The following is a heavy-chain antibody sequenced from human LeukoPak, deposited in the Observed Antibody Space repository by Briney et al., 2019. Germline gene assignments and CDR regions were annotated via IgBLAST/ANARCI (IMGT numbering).Heavy chain of an antibody. CDR2: ISSSSSTI. J-gene: IGHJ6*02. V-gene: IGHV3-48*02. D-gene: IGHD2-21*02. Sequence: GGSLRLSCAASGFTFSSYSMNWVRQAPGKGLEWVSYISSSSSTIYYADSVKGRFTISRDSAKNSLYLQMNSLRDEDTAVYYCARDYVTYYYYYGMDVWGQGTTVTVSS. CDR1: GFTFSSYS. CDR3: ARDYVTYYYYYGMDV.